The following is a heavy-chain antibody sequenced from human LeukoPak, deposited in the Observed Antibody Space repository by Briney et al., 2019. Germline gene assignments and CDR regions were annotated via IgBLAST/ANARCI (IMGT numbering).Heavy chain of an antibody. J-gene: IGHJ6*03. V-gene: IGHV4-39*07. Sequence: SETLSLTCTVSGGSISSSSYYWGWIRQPSGKGLEWIGSIYYSGSTYYNPSLKSRVTISVDTSKNQFSLKLSSVTAADTAVYYCARDRGIAARPRYYYYYMDVWGKGTTVTVSS. CDR3: ARDRGIAARPRYYYYYMDV. D-gene: IGHD6-6*01. CDR2: IYYSGST. CDR1: GGSISSSSYY.